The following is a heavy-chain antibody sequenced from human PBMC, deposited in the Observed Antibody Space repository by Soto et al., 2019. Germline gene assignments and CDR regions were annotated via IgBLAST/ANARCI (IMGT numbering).Heavy chain of an antibody. CDR1: GFTFINYG. V-gene: IGHV3-30*18. CDR3: AKDRTDHFWTGFCDS. Sequence: QVQLVESGGGVVNPGRSRRLSFSTSGFTFINYGMHWFRQAPGRDLEGLAVISLDEKHTDYVDSLKDRFAISRDNAKNTLYLQMNSLRAEDTAVYFCAKDRTDHFWTGFCDSWGQGALVTVSS. J-gene: IGHJ4*02. CDR2: ISLDEKHT. D-gene: IGHD3-3*02.